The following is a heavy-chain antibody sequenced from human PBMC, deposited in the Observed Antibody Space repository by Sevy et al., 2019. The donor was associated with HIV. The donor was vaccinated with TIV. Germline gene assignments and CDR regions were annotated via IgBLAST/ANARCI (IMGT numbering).Heavy chain of an antibody. V-gene: IGHV3-30-3*01. CDR3: ARARGRLTVFLDS. Sequence: QLGGSLRLSCAASGFPFSSYAMHWVRQAPGKGLEWVALISYDGNNIYYADSVKGRFTISRDNSKNTLYLQMNSLRAEDTAVYYCARARGRLTVFLDSWGQGNLVTVSS. CDR2: ISYDGNNI. J-gene: IGHJ4*02. CDR1: GFPFSSYA. D-gene: IGHD3-10*01.